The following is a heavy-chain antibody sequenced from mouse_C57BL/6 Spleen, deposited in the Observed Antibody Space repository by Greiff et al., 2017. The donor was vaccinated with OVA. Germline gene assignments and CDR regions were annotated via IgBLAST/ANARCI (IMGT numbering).Heavy chain of an antibody. D-gene: IGHD1-1*01. CDR2: IDPSDSYT. Sequence: QVQLQQPGAELVKPGASVKLSCKASGYTFTSYWMQWVKQRPGQGLEWIGEIDPSDSYTNSNQKFKGKATLTVDTSSSTAYMQLSSLTSEDSAVYYCARGIYYGSSYGFAYWGQGTLVTVSA. J-gene: IGHJ3*01. V-gene: IGHV1-50*01. CDR1: GYTFTSYW. CDR3: ARGIYYGSSYGFAY.